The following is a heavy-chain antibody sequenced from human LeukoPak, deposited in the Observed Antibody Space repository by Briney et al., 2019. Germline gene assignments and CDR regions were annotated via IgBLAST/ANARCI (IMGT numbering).Heavy chain of an antibody. CDR3: ARELKGRSDAFDI. D-gene: IGHD3-10*01. CDR1: GFTFSSYG. V-gene: IGHV3-30*03. J-gene: IGHJ3*02. CDR2: ISYDGSNR. Sequence: QPGRSLRLSCAASGFTFSSYGMHWVRQAPGKGLEWVAVISYDGSNRYYADSVKGRFTISRDNAKNSLYLQMNSLSAEDTSVYYCARELKGRSDAFDIWGQGTMVTVSS.